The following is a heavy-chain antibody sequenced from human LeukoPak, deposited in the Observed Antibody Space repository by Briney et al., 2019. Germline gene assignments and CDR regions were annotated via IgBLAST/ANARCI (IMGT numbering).Heavy chain of an antibody. CDR2: INPSGGSI. D-gene: IGHD5-12*01. Sequence: ASVKVSCKTSGYTFTNYYVHWVRQAPGQGLEWMGVINPSGGSISFAQRFQGRVTMTRDTSTSTVYMELSSLRSEDTAIYYCARLPSGGLMPYYFDYWGQGTLVTVSS. CDR1: GYTFTNYY. V-gene: IGHV1-46*01. CDR3: ARLPSGGLMPYYFDY. J-gene: IGHJ4*02.